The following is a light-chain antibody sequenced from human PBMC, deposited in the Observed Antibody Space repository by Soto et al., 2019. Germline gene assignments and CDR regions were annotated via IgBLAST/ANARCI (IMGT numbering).Light chain of an antibody. J-gene: IGLJ1*01. CDR1: SSNIGNNY. Sequence: QSVLTQPPSVSAAPGQKVTISCSGSSSNIGNNYVSWYQQLPGTAPKLLIYENNKRPSGSPDRFSGSKSGTSATLGITGLQTGDEADYYCGTWDSSLSALYVFGTGTKLTVL. CDR2: ENN. V-gene: IGLV1-51*02. CDR3: GTWDSSLSALYV.